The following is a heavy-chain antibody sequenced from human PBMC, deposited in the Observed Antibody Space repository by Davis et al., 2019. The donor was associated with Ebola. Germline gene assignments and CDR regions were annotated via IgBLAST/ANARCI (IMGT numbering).Heavy chain of an antibody. CDR1: GDSISSSSYY. CDR2: IYFTGST. V-gene: IGHV4-39*01. Sequence: MPGGSLRLSCTISGDSISSSSYYWGWIRQPPGKGLEWIGIIYFTGSTYYNPSLESRVTISADTSTNQFSLKLSSVTAADTAVYYCAQNGGDYWGQGTLVTVSS. CDR3: AQNGGDY. D-gene: IGHD3-10*01. J-gene: IGHJ4*02.